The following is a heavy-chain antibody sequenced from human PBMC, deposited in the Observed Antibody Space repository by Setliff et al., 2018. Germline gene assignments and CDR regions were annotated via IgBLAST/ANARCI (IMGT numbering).Heavy chain of an antibody. CDR2: IIPMFRSG. V-gene: IGHV1-69*13. CDR3: ARGKLDVVAAGGKYCAMDV. J-gene: IGHJ6*02. D-gene: IGHD6-13*01. Sequence: SVKVSCKASGGTFKNYAISWVRQAPGQGPEWMGGIIPMFRSGNNAQRFQGRVTITADESTSTVYMELTSLRPEDTAVYYCARGKLDVVAAGGKYCAMDVWGQGTAVTVSS. CDR1: GGTFKNYA.